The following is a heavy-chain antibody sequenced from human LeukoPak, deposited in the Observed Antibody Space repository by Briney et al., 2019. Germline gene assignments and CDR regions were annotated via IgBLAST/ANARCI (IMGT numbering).Heavy chain of an antibody. Sequence: SETLSLTCTVSGGSISSYYWSWIRQPPGKGLEWIGYIYYSGSTNYNPSLKSRVTISVDTSKNQFSLKLSSVTAADTAVYYCARGILGAENWFDPWGQGTLVTVSS. CDR3: ARGILGAENWFDP. J-gene: IGHJ5*02. D-gene: IGHD1-26*01. V-gene: IGHV4-59*01. CDR1: GGSISSYY. CDR2: IYYSGST.